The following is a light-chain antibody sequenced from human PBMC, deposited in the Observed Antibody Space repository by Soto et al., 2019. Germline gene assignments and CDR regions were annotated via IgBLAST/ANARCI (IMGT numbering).Light chain of an antibody. CDR1: SSDVGGYNS. V-gene: IGLV2-14*01. J-gene: IGLJ3*02. CDR2: NVN. Sequence: QSALTQPASVSGSPGQSLTISWTGTSSDVGGYNSVSWYQQHPGKAPKLMIFNVNTRTPGVSGRFSGSKSANTASLTISGLQAEDEADYYCSSYTSSDSWVFGGGTKLTVL. CDR3: SSYTSSDSWV.